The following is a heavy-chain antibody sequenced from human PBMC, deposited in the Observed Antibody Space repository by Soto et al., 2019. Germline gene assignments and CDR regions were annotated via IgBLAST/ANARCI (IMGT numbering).Heavy chain of an antibody. CDR2: IYSGGNT. D-gene: IGHD1-26*01. Sequence: PGGSLRLSCAASGFTFSSYAMHWVRQAPGKGLEWVSVIYSGGNTYYADSVKGRFTISRDASRNTLYLQMNSLGAEDTAVYYCAMASGSRFFDSWGLGTLVTVSS. V-gene: IGHV3-53*01. CDR3: AMASGSRFFDS. CDR1: GFTFSSYA. J-gene: IGHJ4*02.